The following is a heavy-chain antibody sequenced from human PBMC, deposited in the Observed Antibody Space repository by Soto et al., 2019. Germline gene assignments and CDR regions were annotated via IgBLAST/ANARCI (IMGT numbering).Heavy chain of an antibody. D-gene: IGHD6-13*01. J-gene: IGHJ6*02. Sequence: GASVKVSCKVSGYTLTELSMHWVRQAPGKGLEWMGGFNPEDGETFYAQKFQGRVTMTEDTSTDTAYMELSSLRSEDTAVYYCAKVIAAPGTLLDYYGMDVWGQGTTVTVSS. CDR3: AKVIAAPGTLLDYYGMDV. V-gene: IGHV1-24*01. CDR2: FNPEDGET. CDR1: GYTLTELS.